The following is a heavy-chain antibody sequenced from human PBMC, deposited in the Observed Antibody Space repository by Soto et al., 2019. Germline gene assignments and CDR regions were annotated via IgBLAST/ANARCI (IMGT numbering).Heavy chain of an antibody. CDR2: IKSKTDGGTT. Sequence: EVRLVESGGGLVKPGGSLRLSCAASGFTFSNAWMNWVRQAPGKGLEWVGRIKSKTDGGTTDYAAPVKGRFTISRDDSKNTLYLQMNSLKTEDTAVYYCTTANYGSGSYRELWGQGTLVTVSS. J-gene: IGHJ4*02. CDR3: TTANYGSGSYREL. CDR1: GFTFSNAW. D-gene: IGHD3-10*01. V-gene: IGHV3-15*07.